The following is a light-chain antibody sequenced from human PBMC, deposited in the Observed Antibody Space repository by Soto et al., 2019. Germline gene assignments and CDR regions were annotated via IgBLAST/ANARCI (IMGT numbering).Light chain of an antibody. CDR2: AAS. CDR1: QNIANY. Sequence: DIQMTQSPSSLSASAGDSVTITCRASQNIANYFNWYQQKPGQAPNLLIYAASALQSGVPSRFRGSGSATDFTLTISSLQPEDFASYYCPQRFNTLYTFGQGTRLEVK. J-gene: IGKJ2*01. V-gene: IGKV1-39*01. CDR3: PQRFNTLYT.